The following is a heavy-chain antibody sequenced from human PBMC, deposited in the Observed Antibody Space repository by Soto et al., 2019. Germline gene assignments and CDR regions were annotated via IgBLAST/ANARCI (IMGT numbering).Heavy chain of an antibody. CDR2: ISGSGGNT. V-gene: IGHV3-23*01. CDR3: AKSHDFWSGYENYRMDV. D-gene: IGHD3-3*01. CDR1: GFTFSSYA. J-gene: IGHJ6*02. Sequence: SLRLSCAASGFTFSSYAMSWVRQAPGKGLEWVSAISGSGGNTYYADSVKGRFTISRDNSKNTLYLQMNSLRAEDTAVYYCAKSHDFWSGYENYRMDVWGQGTTVTVSS.